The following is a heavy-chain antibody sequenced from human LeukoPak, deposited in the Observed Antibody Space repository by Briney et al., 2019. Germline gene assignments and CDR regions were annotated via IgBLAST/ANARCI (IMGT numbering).Heavy chain of an antibody. Sequence: GGSLRLSCAASGSTFSSYGMHWVRQAPGKGLEWVAVISYDGSNKYYADSVKGRFTISRDNSKNTLYLQMNSLRAEDTAVYYCAKDRKVWIQLVGWYFDLWGRGTLVTVSS. CDR2: ISYDGSNK. V-gene: IGHV3-30*18. D-gene: IGHD5-18*01. J-gene: IGHJ2*01. CDR1: GSTFSSYG. CDR3: AKDRKVWIQLVGWYFDL.